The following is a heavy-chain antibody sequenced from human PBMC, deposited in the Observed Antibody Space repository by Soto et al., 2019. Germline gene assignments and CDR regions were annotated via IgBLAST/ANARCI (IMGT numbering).Heavy chain of an antibody. V-gene: IGHV1-18*01. CDR3: ARETRISYYDFWSGYSVDY. CDR1: GYTFTSYG. D-gene: IGHD3-3*01. Sequence: ASVKVSCKASGYTFTSYGISWVRQAPGQGLEWMGWISAYNGNTNYAQKLQGRVTMTTDTSTSTAYMELRSLRSDDTAVYYCARETRISYYDFWSGYSVDYWGQGTLVTVSS. J-gene: IGHJ4*02. CDR2: ISAYNGNT.